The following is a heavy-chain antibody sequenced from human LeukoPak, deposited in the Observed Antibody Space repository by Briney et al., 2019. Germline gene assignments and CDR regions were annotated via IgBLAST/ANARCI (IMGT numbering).Heavy chain of an antibody. CDR2: ISYDGSNK. D-gene: IGHD5-12*01. V-gene: IGHV3-30*18. J-gene: IGHJ4*02. CDR3: AKDGHSGYDH. CDR1: GFTFSSYG. Sequence: PGRSLRLSCAASGFTFSSYGMHWVRQAPGKGLEWVAVISYDGSNKYYADSVKGRFTISRDNSKNPLYLQMNSLRAEDTAVYYCAKDGHSGYDHWGQGTLVTVSS.